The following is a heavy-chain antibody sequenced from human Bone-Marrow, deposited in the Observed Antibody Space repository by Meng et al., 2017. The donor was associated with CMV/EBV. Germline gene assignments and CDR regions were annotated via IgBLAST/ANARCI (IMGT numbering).Heavy chain of an antibody. V-gene: IGHV3-11*01. CDR1: GFTFSDYY. D-gene: IGHD6-19*01. CDR2: IRSSGNII. J-gene: IGHJ4*02. CDR3: AAGYTSAWTPPGY. Sequence: GGSLRLSCVASGFTFSDYYMSWIRQAPGKGLEWTSYIRSSGNIIYYADSVKGRFTISRDNAKNSLDLQMNNLRAEDTAVYYCAAGYTSAWTPPGYWGQGTLVTASS.